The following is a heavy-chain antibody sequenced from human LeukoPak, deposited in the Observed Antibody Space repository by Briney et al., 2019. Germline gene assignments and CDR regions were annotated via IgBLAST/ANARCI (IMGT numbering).Heavy chain of an antibody. Sequence: EGSLRLSCAASGFTFISYVMHWVRQAPGKGLEWVAFIRYDGSNKYYADSVKGRFTISRDNSKNTLYLQMKSLRAEDTAVYYCAKGGGYEAQYYYYYLDVWGKGTTVTISS. CDR3: AKGGGYEAQYYYYYLDV. CDR2: IRYDGSNK. CDR1: GFTFISYV. V-gene: IGHV3-30*02. D-gene: IGHD5-12*01. J-gene: IGHJ6*03.